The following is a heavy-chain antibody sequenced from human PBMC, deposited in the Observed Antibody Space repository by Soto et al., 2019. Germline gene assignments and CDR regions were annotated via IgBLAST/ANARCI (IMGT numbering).Heavy chain of an antibody. CDR1: GGSISSGGYY. V-gene: IGHV4-31*03. J-gene: IGHJ6*02. D-gene: IGHD4-17*01. CDR3: ARDVPPTTVTTSYYGMDV. CDR2: IYYSGST. Sequence: QVQLQESGPGLGKPSQTLSLTCTVSGGSISSGGYYWSWIRQHPGKGLVWIGYIYYSGSTYYNPSLKSRVTISVDTSKNQFSLKLSSVTAADTAVYYCARDVPPTTVTTSYYGMDVWGQGTTVTVSS.